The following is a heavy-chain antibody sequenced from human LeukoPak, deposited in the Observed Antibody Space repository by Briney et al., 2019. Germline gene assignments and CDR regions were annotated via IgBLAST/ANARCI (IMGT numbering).Heavy chain of an antibody. J-gene: IGHJ4*02. Sequence: PSETLSLTXTVSGGSIRSYYWSWIRQPPGKGLEWIGYIYYSGSTNYNPSLKSRVTISVDTSKNQFSLKLSSVTAADTAVYYCARGYDFWSGYHLGYWGQGTLVTVSS. D-gene: IGHD3-3*01. CDR2: IYYSGST. CDR1: GGSIRSYY. V-gene: IGHV4-59*01. CDR3: ARGYDFWSGYHLGY.